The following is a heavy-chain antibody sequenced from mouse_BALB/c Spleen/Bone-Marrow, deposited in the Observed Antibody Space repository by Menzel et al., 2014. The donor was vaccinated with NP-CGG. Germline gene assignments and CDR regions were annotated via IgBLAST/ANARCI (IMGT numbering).Heavy chain of an antibody. CDR3: AGGKNCYGSSGDY. J-gene: IGHJ4*01. CDR1: GYTFTSYW. Sequence: VHLVESGAELVKPWASVKLSCKASGYTFTSYWMHWVKQRPGQGLEWIGEINPTNGRTNLNEKFKSKATLTVAKSSSTAYMQLSSLTSEDSAVYYCAGGKNCYGSSGDYWGQGTSVTVSS. V-gene: IGHV1S81*02. CDR2: INPTNGRT. D-gene: IGHD1-1*01.